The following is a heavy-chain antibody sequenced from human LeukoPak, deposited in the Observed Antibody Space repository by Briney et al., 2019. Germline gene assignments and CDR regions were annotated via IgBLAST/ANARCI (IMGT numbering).Heavy chain of an antibody. Sequence: GASLKISCKASGYSFTSYWIAWVRQMPGKGLEWMGVIYPGDSDTRYSPSFQGQVTFSADKSITTAYLQWRSLKASDTAMYYCGKIIYGGNSGIDHWGQGTLVTVSS. V-gene: IGHV5-51*01. J-gene: IGHJ4*02. CDR1: GYSFTSYW. CDR2: IYPGDSDT. CDR3: GKIIYGGNSGIDH. D-gene: IGHD4-23*01.